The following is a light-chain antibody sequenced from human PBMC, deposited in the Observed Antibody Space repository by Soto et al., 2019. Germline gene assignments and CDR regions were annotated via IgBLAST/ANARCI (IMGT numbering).Light chain of an antibody. CDR3: QQYNSYPIT. J-gene: IGKJ5*01. Sequence: AIRMTQSPSSFSASTGDRVTITCRASQGISSYLACYQQKPGKAPKLLIYAASTLQSGVPSRFSGSGSGTEFTLTISSLQPDDFATYYCQQYNSYPITFGQGTRLEIK. CDR2: AAS. V-gene: IGKV1-8*01. CDR1: QGISSY.